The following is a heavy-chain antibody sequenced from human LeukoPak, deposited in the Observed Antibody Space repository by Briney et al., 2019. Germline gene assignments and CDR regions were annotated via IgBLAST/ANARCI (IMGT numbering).Heavy chain of an antibody. CDR1: GGSISSDY. CDR3: ARGPLSGSGYPFRH. CDR2: IYYSGTT. Sequence: PSETLSLTCTVSGGSISSDYWSWIRQSPGKGLEWIGYIYYSGTTSYNPSLKSRVTISLDTSKNQFSLKLSSVTAADTAVYYCARGPLSGSGYPFRHWGQGTLVTVSS. V-gene: IGHV4-59*01. D-gene: IGHD3-22*01. J-gene: IGHJ1*01.